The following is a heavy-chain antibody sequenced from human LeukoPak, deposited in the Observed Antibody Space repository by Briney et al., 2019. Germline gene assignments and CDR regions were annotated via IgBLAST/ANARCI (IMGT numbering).Heavy chain of an antibody. CDR1: GGSISSYY. CDR2: IYYSGST. Sequence: SETLSLTCTVSGGSISSYYWSWIRQPPRKGLEWIGYIYYSGSTNYNPSLKSRVTISVDTSKNQFSLKLSPVTAADTAVYYCAVEYSSSWFDYWGQGTLVTVPS. CDR3: AVEYSSSWFDY. D-gene: IGHD6-6*01. V-gene: IGHV4-59*01. J-gene: IGHJ4*02.